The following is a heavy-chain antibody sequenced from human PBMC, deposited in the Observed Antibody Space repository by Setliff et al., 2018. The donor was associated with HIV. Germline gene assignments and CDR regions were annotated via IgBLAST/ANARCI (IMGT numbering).Heavy chain of an antibody. CDR2: IYHSGST. V-gene: IGHV4-38-2*01. CDR1: GYSISSGYY. D-gene: IGHD6-19*01. J-gene: IGHJ4*02. Sequence: SETLSLTCAVSGYSISSGYYWGWIRQPPGKGLEWIGSIYHSGSTYYNPPLKSRVTILVDTSKNQFSLKLSSVTAADTAVYYCARGYISGWYYFDYWGQGTLVTVSS. CDR3: ARGYISGWYYFDY.